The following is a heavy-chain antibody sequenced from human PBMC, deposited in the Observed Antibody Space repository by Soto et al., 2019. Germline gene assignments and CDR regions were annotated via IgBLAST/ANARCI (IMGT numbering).Heavy chain of an antibody. J-gene: IGHJ4*02. Sequence: GSLRLSCAASGFTFSSYAMSWVRQAPGKGLEWVSAISGSGGSTYYADSVKGRFTISRDNSKNTLYLQMNSLRAEDTAAYYCAKDIQLWLRPNFDYWGQGTLVTVSS. V-gene: IGHV3-23*01. CDR2: ISGSGGST. CDR3: AKDIQLWLRPNFDY. D-gene: IGHD5-18*01. CDR1: GFTFSSYA.